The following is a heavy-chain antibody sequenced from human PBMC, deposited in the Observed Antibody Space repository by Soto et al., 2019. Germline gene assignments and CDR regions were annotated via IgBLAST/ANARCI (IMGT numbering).Heavy chain of an antibody. D-gene: IGHD3-3*01. CDR1: DFTFSNAW. J-gene: IGHJ4*02. Sequence: EVQLVESGGGLVKPGGSLRLSCAAADFTFSNAWMNWVRQAPGKGLEWVGRRRRKSDGGPTDYAASVKGRFTISRDDSKNTLYLQMNSLTNEDTAVYYCTSDRSGHPYKGDFEYWGRGTRVTVSS. V-gene: IGHV3-15*07. CDR2: RRRKSDGGPT. CDR3: TSDRSGHPYKGDFEY.